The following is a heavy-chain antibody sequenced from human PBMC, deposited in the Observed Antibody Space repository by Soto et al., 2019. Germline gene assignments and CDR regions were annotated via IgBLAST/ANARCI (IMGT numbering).Heavy chain of an antibody. CDR3: ARDSGIAVAGLDAFDI. Sequence: GASVKVSCKASGGTFSSYTISWVRQAPGQGLEWMGWISAYNGNTNYAQKLQGRVTMTTDTSTSTAYMELRSLRSDDTAVYYCARDSGIAVAGLDAFDIWGQGTMVTVSS. CDR1: GGTFSSYT. J-gene: IGHJ3*02. CDR2: ISAYNGNT. V-gene: IGHV1-18*01. D-gene: IGHD6-19*01.